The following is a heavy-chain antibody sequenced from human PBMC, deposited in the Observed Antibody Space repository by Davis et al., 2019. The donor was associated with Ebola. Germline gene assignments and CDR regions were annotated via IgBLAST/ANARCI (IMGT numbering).Heavy chain of an antibody. Sequence: SLKISCAASGFIFDDYSMHWVRQAPGKGLQWVAGISWNSASIDYADSVKGRFTISRDNAKNSLYLQMSSLRAEDTALYYCARGHYGLDVWGQGTTVTVSS. CDR3: ARGHYGLDV. J-gene: IGHJ6*02. V-gene: IGHV3-9*01. D-gene: IGHD3-10*01. CDR2: ISWNSASI. CDR1: GFIFDDYS.